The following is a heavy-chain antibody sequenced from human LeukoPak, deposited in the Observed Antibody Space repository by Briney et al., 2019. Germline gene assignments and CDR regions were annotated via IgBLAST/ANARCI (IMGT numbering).Heavy chain of an antibody. CDR2: IYYSGST. D-gene: IGHD3-22*01. J-gene: IGHJ5*02. V-gene: IGHV4-59*01. CDR1: GGSISSYY. Sequence: SETLSLTCTVSGGSISSYYWSWIRQPPGKGLEWIGYIYYSGSTNYNPSLKSRVAISVDTSKNQFSLKLSSVTAADTAVYYCARGASYYSDSSGYYYLDWFDPWGQGTLVTVSS. CDR3: ARGASYYSDSSGYYYLDWFDP.